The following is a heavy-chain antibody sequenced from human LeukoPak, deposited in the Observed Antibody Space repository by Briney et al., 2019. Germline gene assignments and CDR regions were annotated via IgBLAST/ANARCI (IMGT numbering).Heavy chain of an antibody. V-gene: IGHV3-74*01. J-gene: IGHJ4*02. CDR1: GFTFSSYW. CDR3: ARGSDVWGRSFDY. Sequence: GGSLRLSCAASGFTFSSYWMHWVRQAPGKGLVWVSRINTDGSSTSYADPVKGRFTISRDNAKNTLYLQMNSLRAEDTAVYYCARGSDVWGRSFDYWGQGTLVTVSS. D-gene: IGHD3-16*01. CDR2: INTDGSST.